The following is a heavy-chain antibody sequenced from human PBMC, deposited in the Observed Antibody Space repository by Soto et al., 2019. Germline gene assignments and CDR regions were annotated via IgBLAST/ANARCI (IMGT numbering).Heavy chain of an antibody. CDR3: ARVVAERLDAFDI. CDR2: NSAYNGNT. V-gene: IGHV1-18*04. J-gene: IGHJ3*02. D-gene: IGHD5-12*01. CDR1: GYTFTSYG. Sequence: ASVKVSCKASGYTFTSYGISWVRQAPGQGLEWMGWNSAYNGNTNYAQKLQRRVTMTTDTSTSTAYMELRSLRSDDTAVYFCARVVAERLDAFDIWGQGTMVTVSS.